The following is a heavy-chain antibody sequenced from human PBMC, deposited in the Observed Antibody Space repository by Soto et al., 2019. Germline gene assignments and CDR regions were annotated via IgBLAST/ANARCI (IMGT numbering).Heavy chain of an antibody. CDR3: AKKYHYGSGTYLYFFDY. CDR2: INYSGGST. Sequence: EVQLLESGGGLVQPGGSLRLSYAASGFTFSNYAMSWVRQAPGKGLEWVSGINYSGGSTYYADSVKGRFIISRDNSKNTLYLQMNSLRAEDTAIYYCAKKYHYGSGTYLYFFDYWGQGTLVTVSS. J-gene: IGHJ4*02. CDR1: GFTFSNYA. V-gene: IGHV3-23*01. D-gene: IGHD3-10*01.